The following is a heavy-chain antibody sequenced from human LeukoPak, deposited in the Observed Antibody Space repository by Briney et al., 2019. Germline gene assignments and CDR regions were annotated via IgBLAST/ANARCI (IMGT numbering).Heavy chain of an antibody. V-gene: IGHV4-4*02. CDR3: AREGGFYRPLDY. CDR2: VHLDGRA. D-gene: IGHD3-3*01. CDR1: GGSVTSTNW. Sequence: SETLSLTCDVSGGSVTSTNWWTWVRQPPGKGLEWIGEVHLDGRANYNPSLKSRLIMPVDLPENHNSLKLTSVTAADTAVYYCAREGGFYRPLDYSGQGTLVTVSS. J-gene: IGHJ4*02.